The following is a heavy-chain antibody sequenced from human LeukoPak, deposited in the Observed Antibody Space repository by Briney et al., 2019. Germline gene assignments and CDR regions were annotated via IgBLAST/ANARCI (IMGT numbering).Heavy chain of an antibody. CDR1: GGSISSYY. CDR2: IYTSGTT. D-gene: IGHD2-2*01. V-gene: IGHV4-4*07. Sequence: SETLSLTCTVSGGSISSYYWTWIRQPAGKGLEWIGRIYTSGTTNYNPSLKSRVTISVDTSKNQFSLKLSSVTAADTAVYYCARLGHCSSTSCPLDYWGQGTLVTVSS. J-gene: IGHJ4*02. CDR3: ARLGHCSSTSCPLDY.